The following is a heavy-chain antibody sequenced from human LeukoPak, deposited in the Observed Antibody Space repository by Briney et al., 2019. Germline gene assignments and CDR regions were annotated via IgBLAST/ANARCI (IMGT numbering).Heavy chain of an antibody. J-gene: IGHJ4*02. D-gene: IGHD6-13*01. CDR2: IYYSGST. V-gene: IGHV4-39*01. CDR3: VRRDSSSWSQKLDY. Sequence: NPSETLSLTCTVSGGSISSSSYYWGWIRQPPGKGLEWIGSIYYSGSTYYNPSLKSRVTISVDTSKNQFSLKLSSVTAADTAVYYCVRRDSSSWSQKLDYWGQGTLVTVSS. CDR1: GGSISSSSYY.